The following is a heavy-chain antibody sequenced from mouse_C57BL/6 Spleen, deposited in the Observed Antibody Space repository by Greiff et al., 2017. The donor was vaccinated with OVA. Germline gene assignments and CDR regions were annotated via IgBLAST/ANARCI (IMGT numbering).Heavy chain of an antibody. CDR3: ARERDWYFDV. CDR2: ISYDGSN. CDR1: GYSITSGYY. V-gene: IGHV3-6*01. Sequence: EVQVVESGPGLVKPSQSLSLTCSVTGYSITSGYYWNWIRQFPGNKLEWMGYISYDGSNNYNPSLKNRISITRDTSKNQFFLKLNSVTTEDTATYYCARERDWYFDVWGTGTTVTVSS. J-gene: IGHJ1*03.